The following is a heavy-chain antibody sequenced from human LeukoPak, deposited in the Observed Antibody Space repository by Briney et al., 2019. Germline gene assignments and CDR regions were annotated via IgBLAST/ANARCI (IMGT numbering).Heavy chain of an antibody. CDR3: AELGITMIGGV. V-gene: IGHV3-48*03. CDR1: GFTFSSYE. Sequence: GGSLRLSCTASGFTFSSYEMNWVRQAPGKGLEWVSYISSSGSTIYYADSVRGRFTISRDNAENSLYLQMNSLRAEDTAVYYCAELGITMIGGVWGKGTTVTISS. D-gene: IGHD3-10*02. J-gene: IGHJ6*04. CDR2: ISSSGSTI.